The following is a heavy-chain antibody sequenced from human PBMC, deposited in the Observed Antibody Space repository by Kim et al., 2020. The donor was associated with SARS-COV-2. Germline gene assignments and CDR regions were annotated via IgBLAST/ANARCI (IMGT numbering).Heavy chain of an antibody. D-gene: IGHD3-10*01. Sequence: ADTVKGRFTTSRDNATNSLYLQMNSLRAEDTALYYCAKRQEGSGSTFDYWGQGTLVTVSS. V-gene: IGHV3-9*01. CDR3: AKRQEGSGSTFDY. J-gene: IGHJ4*02.